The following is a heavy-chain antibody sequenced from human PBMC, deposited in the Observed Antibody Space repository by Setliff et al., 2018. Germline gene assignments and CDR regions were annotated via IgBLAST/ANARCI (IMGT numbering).Heavy chain of an antibody. D-gene: IGHD2-8*01. Sequence: ASVKVSCKASGYTFAGYYMHWVRQAPGQGLEWMGWINPNSGGANYAQKFQGRVTMTRDTSISTGYMELSRLRSDDTAVYYCSRLVRYCTTTTCQSVPGAEVWGQGTLVTVSS. CDR3: SRLVRYCTTTTCQSVPGAEV. CDR2: INPNSGGA. J-gene: IGHJ4*02. V-gene: IGHV1-2*02. CDR1: GYTFAGYY.